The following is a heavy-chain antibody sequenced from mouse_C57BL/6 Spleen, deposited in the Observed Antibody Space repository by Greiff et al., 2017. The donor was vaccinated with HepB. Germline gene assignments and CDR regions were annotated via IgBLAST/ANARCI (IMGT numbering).Heavy chain of an antibody. J-gene: IGHJ2*01. CDR1: GFTFSSYA. V-gene: IGHV5-4*01. CDR3: ARDQGELGYFDY. Sequence: EVQRVESGGGLVKPGGSLKLSCAASGFTFSSYAMSWVRQTPEKRLEWVATISDGGSYTYYPDNVKGRFTISRDNAKNNLYLQMSHLKSEDTAMYYCARDQGELGYFDYWGQGTTLTVSS. CDR2: ISDGGSYT. D-gene: IGHD3-2*02.